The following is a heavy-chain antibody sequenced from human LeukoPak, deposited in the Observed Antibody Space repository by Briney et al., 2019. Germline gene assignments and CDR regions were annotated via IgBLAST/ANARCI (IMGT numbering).Heavy chain of an antibody. CDR2: ISSSSTI. CDR1: GFTFSSYS. Sequence: GGSLRLSCAASGFTFSSYSMNWVRQAPGKGLEWVSYISSSSTIYYADSVKGRFTISRDNAKNSLYLQMNSLRDEDTAVYYCARDDAMIVAVWGQGTLVTVSS. J-gene: IGHJ4*02. V-gene: IGHV3-48*02. D-gene: IGHD3-22*01. CDR3: ARDDAMIVAV.